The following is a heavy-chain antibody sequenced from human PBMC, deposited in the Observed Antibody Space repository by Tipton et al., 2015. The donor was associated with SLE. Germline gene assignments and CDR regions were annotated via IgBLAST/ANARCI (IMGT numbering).Heavy chain of an antibody. J-gene: IGHJ4*02. CDR3: ARAELGDFDY. D-gene: IGHD7-27*01. Sequence: GLVKPSETLSLTCTVSGVSISSTSYYWAWIRQPPGKPLEWIGYIYYSGSTNYNPSLKSRVTISVDTSKNQFSLRLSSVTAADTAVYYCARAELGDFDYWGPGSLVTVSS. V-gene: IGHV4-61*05. CDR2: IYYSGST. CDR1: GVSISSTSYY.